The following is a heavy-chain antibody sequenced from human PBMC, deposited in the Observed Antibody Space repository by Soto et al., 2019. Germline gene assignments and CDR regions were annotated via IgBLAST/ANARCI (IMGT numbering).Heavy chain of an antibody. J-gene: IGHJ5*02. CDR2: IYHSGST. CDR1: GGPISSSNW. Sequence: SETLSLTCAVSGGPISSSNWWSWVRQPPGKGLEWIGEIYHSGSTNYNPSLKSRVTISVDKSKNQFSLKLSSVTAADTAVYYCAPERRYCSGGSCYSGWFDPWGQGTLVTVSS. V-gene: IGHV4-4*02. D-gene: IGHD2-15*01. CDR3: APERRYCSGGSCYSGWFDP.